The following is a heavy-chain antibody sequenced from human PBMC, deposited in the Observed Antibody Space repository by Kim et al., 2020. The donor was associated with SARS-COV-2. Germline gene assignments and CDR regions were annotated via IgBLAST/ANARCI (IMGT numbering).Heavy chain of an antibody. V-gene: IGHV4-31*02. CDR3: ARDLRGAFDI. D-gene: IGHD3-16*01. J-gene: IGHJ3*02. CDR2: RT. Sequence: RTDPNPSLKSRITISIDTSQNQFPQKLSSVTAADTAVYYCARDLRGAFDIWGQGTMVTVSS.